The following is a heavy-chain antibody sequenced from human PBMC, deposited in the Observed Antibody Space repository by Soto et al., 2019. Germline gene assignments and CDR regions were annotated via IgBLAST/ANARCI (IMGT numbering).Heavy chain of an antibody. Sequence: SETLSLTCAVYGGSFSGYYWSWIRQPPGKGLEWIGEINHSGSTNYNPSLKSRVTISVDTSKNQFSLKLSSVTAADTAVYYCARGRLYYYDSSGYYYYWGQGTLVTVSS. V-gene: IGHV4-34*01. J-gene: IGHJ4*02. CDR1: GGSFSGYY. CDR2: INHSGST. D-gene: IGHD3-22*01. CDR3: ARGRLYYYDSSGYYYY.